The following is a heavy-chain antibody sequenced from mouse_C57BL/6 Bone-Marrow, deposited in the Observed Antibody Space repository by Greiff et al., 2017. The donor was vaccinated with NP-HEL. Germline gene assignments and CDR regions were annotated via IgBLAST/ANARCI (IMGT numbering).Heavy chain of an antibody. J-gene: IGHJ3*01. Sequence: EVKLQESGPGLVKPSQSLSLTCSVTGYSITSGYYWNWIRQFPGNKLEWMGYISYDGSNNYNPSLKNRISITRDTSKNQFVLKLNSVTTEDTATYYSARDLGNSFAYWGQGTLVTVSA. CDR2: ISYDGSN. CDR3: ARDLGNSFAY. D-gene: IGHD3-1*01. V-gene: IGHV3-6*01. CDR1: GYSITSGYY.